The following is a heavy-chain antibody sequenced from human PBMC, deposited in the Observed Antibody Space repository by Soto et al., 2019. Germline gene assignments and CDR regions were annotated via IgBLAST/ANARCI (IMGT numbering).Heavy chain of an antibody. CDR3: ARIEVAGAYYYNGRDV. Sequence: KWRKWKAFISYDGSSKYSADSVKGRFTISRDNSKNRLDRKRNSLRAEDTAVYYCARIEVAGAYYYNGRDVWGQGTTVTVS. J-gene: IGHJ6*02. V-gene: IGHV3-30-3*01. CDR2: ISYDGSSK. D-gene: IGHD6-19*01.